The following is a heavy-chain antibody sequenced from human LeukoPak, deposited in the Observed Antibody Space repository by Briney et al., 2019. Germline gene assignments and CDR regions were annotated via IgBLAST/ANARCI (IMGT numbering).Heavy chain of an antibody. Sequence: KPSQTLSLTCTVSGGSISSGGYYGSWIRQHPGKGLEWIGYIYYSGSTYYNPSLKSRVTISVDTSKNQFSLKLSSVTAADTAVYYCARGLDSSSSELWFDPWGQGTLVTVSS. CDR3: ARGLDSSSSELWFDP. CDR2: IYYSGST. J-gene: IGHJ5*02. V-gene: IGHV4-31*03. CDR1: GGSISSGGYY. D-gene: IGHD6-6*01.